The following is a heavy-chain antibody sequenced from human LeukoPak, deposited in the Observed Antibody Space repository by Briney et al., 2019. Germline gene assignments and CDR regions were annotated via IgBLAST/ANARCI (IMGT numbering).Heavy chain of an antibody. CDR2: IYYSGST. V-gene: IGHV4-59*01. D-gene: IGHD3-10*01. CDR1: GGSISRYY. CDR3: AGDRGSQKVLLWFGDPEYYYYMDV. Sequence: PSETLSLTCTVSGGSISRYYWSWIRQPPGKGLEWIGYIYYSGSTNYNPSLKSRVTISVDTSKNQFSLKLSSVTAADTAVYCCAGDRGSQKVLLWFGDPEYYYYMDVWGKGTTVTVSS. J-gene: IGHJ6*03.